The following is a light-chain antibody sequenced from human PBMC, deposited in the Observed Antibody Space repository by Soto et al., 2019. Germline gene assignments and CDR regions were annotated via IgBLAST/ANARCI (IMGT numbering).Light chain of an antibody. CDR3: QQYNDWPPYT. J-gene: IGKJ1*01. CDR1: QSVSSN. CDR2: GAS. Sequence: IAMHPSPATLSVAPGESATLSCRASQSVSSNLVWYQQKPGQAPRLLIYGASTRATGIPARFSGSGSGTEFTLTISSLQSEDFAVYHCQQYNDWPPYTFGQGSKVDIK. V-gene: IGKV3-15*01.